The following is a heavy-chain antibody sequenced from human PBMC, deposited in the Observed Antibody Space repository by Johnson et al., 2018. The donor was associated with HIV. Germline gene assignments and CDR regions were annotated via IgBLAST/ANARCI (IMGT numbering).Heavy chain of an antibody. CDR2: ISYDGSNK. CDR1: AFSFSNYP. V-gene: IGHV3-30*04. CDR3: ARRMKAVAHHDAFDI. D-gene: IGHD6-19*01. Sequence: QVQLVESGGGVVQPGRSLRLSCAASAFSFSNYPMHWVRQAPGKGLEWVAVISYDGSNKYYADSVKGRFTISRDNSKNTLYLQMNSLRAEDTAVYYCARRMKAVAHHDAFDICGQGTMVTVSS. J-gene: IGHJ3*02.